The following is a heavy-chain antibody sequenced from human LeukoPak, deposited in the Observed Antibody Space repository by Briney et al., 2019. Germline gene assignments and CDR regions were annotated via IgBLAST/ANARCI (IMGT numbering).Heavy chain of an antibody. J-gene: IGHJ4*02. Sequence: PGGSLRLSCAASGFTFSSYAMSWVRQAPGKGLEWDSAISGSGGSTYYADSVKGRFTISRDNSKNTLYLQMNSLRAEDTAVYYCARRTPRYCSGGSCYLFAYWGQGTLVTVSS. CDR1: GFTFSSYA. CDR2: ISGSGGST. CDR3: ARRTPRYCSGGSCYLFAY. D-gene: IGHD2-15*01. V-gene: IGHV3-23*01.